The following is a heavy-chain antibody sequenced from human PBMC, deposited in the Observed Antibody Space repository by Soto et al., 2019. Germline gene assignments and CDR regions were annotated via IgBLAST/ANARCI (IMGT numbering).Heavy chain of an antibody. Sequence: EVQLVESGGGLVQPGGSLRLSCAASGFTFSSYSMNWVRQAPGKGLEWVSYISSSRSTIYYADSVTGRLTISRDNATNSLYLQMNSLRAEDTAVYYCARDCPGSSTACYGNEWFDSWGQGTLVTVSS. CDR1: GFTFSSYS. CDR2: ISSSRSTI. J-gene: IGHJ5*01. D-gene: IGHD2-2*01. V-gene: IGHV3-48*01. CDR3: ARDCPGSSTACYGNEWFDS.